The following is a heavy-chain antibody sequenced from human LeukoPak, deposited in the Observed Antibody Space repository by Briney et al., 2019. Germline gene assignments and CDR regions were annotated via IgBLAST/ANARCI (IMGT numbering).Heavy chain of an antibody. J-gene: IGHJ6*03. CDR3: ARDSLGYYDSSGYYPSNYYYYMDV. CDR2: ISANTGKT. V-gene: IGHV1-18*01. D-gene: IGHD3-22*01. CDR1: GYTFATYG. Sequence: ASVKVSCKASGYTFATYGFCWVRPAPGHGLEWMGWISANTGKTDYARNFQGRVNRTTDTSTSTAYMELRGLRPDDTAVYYCARDSLGYYDSSGYYPSNYYYYMDVWGKGTTVTVSS.